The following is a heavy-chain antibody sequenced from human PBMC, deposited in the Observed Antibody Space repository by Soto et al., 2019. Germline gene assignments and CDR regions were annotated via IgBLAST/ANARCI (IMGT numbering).Heavy chain of an antibody. J-gene: IGHJ4*02. Sequence: GGSLRLSCVASGFTFSSYSMNWVRQAPGKGLQWISYISSSGGPIYYADSVKGRFTISRDNAKNSLYLQMNSMTEEDTAIYFCASDPDSSSRPTVNYWGQGTLVTVSS. CDR1: GFTFSSYS. D-gene: IGHD6-13*01. CDR2: ISSSGGPI. V-gene: IGHV3-48*02. CDR3: ASDPDSSSRPTVNY.